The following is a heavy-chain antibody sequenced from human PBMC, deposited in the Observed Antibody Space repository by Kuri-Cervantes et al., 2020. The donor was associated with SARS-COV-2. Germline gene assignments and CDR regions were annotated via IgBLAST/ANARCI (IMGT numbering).Heavy chain of an antibody. J-gene: IGHJ3*02. Sequence: ESLKISCTVSGGSISRHYWSWIRQPPGKGLEWIGYIYYGGSTNYNPSLKNRVTISIDTSKNQFSLMLSSMTAADTAVYYCASHVTTFGVEYDAFDIWGQGTTVTVSS. CDR1: GGSISRHY. V-gene: IGHV4-59*11. CDR3: ASHVTTFGVEYDAFDI. CDR2: IYYGGST. D-gene: IGHD3-3*01.